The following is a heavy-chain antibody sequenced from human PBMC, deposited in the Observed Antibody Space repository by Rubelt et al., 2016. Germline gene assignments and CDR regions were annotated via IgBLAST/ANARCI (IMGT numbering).Heavy chain of an antibody. CDR2: ISSSSSYI. CDR1: GFTFSSYS. Sequence: EVQLVESGGGLVKPGGSLRLSCAASGFTFSSYSMNWVRPAPGKGLEWVSSISSSSSYIYYTDSVKGRFTNSRDNSKNSMYLQMIRLRAEDTALYYCAKVVTMVRGRLWYCDLWGRGTLVTVSS. D-gene: IGHD3-10*01. CDR3: AKVVTMVRGRLWYCDL. J-gene: IGHJ2*01. V-gene: IGHV3-21*04.